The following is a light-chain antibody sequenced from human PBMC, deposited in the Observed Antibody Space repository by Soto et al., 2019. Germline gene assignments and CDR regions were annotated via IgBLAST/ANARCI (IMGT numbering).Light chain of an antibody. Sequence: DIQMPHPSSSLSPSLVDTVTITCRASQTIVTYLNWYQQKPGNAPKLLIYAASNLQNGVPSRFSGSGSGTDFTLTISSLQPEDVAAYYCQKYNSAPLTFGGGIKVDI. CDR2: AAS. J-gene: IGKJ4*01. CDR1: QTIVTY. CDR3: QKYNSAPLT. V-gene: IGKV1-39*01.